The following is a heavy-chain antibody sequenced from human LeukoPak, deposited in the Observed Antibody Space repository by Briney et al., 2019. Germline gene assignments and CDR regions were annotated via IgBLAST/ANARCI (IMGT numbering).Heavy chain of an antibody. V-gene: IGHV1-8*01. CDR2: MNPNSGNT. CDR1: GYTFTSYD. J-gene: IGHJ6*03. CDR3: ARGPNSSGYYYGYYYYYYMDV. Sequence: GASVKVSCKASGYTFTSYDINWVRQATGQGLEWMAYMNPNSGNTGYAEKLQGRVTMTRNTSISTAYMELSSLRSEDTAVYYCARGPNSSGYYYGYYYYYYMDVWGKGTTVTVSS. D-gene: IGHD3-22*01.